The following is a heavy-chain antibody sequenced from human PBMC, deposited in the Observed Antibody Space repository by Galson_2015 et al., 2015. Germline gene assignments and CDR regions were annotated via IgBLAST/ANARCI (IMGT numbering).Heavy chain of an antibody. CDR2: IWYDGSNK. CDR3: ARGSKWLRFYYYYYGMDV. J-gene: IGHJ6*02. D-gene: IGHD5-12*01. CDR1: GFTFSSYG. Sequence: SLRLSCAASGFTFSSYGMHWVRQAPGKGLEWVAVIWYDGSNKYYADSVKGRFTISRDNSKNTLYLQMNSLRAEDTAVYYCARGSKWLRFYYYYYGMDVWGQGTTVTVSS. V-gene: IGHV3-33*01.